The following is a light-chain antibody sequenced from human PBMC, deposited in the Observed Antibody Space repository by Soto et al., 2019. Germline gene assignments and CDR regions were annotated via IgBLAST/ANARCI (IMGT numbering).Light chain of an antibody. CDR1: SSNIGSNS. CDR2: TDS. Sequence: QSVLTQPPSASGTPGQRVTISCSGSSSNIGSNSVYWYQQLPGTAPKLLIYTDSQRPSGVPDRFSASKSGTSASLAITGLRSEDEADYYCAAWDDSLSGVLFGGGTQLTVL. V-gene: IGLV1-47*01. CDR3: AAWDDSLSGVL. J-gene: IGLJ2*01.